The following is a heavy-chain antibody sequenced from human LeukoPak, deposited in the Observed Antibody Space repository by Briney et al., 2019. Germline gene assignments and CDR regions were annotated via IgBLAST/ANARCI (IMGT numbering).Heavy chain of an antibody. CDR3: ARDPTLGYCSGGSCYSAGPPDY. Sequence: ASVKVSCKASGYTFTSYYMHWVRQAPGQGLEWMGIINPSGGSTSYAQKFQGRVTMTRDTSTSTVYMELSSLRSEDTAVYYCARDPTLGYCSGGSCYSAGPPDYWGQGTLVTVSS. D-gene: IGHD2-15*01. CDR1: GYTFTSYY. J-gene: IGHJ4*02. CDR2: INPSGGST. V-gene: IGHV1-46*01.